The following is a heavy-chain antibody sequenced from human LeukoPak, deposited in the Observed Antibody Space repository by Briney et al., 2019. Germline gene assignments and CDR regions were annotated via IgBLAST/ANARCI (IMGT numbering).Heavy chain of an antibody. V-gene: IGHV4-31*03. CDR3: ARSGYFDWKTNGNWFDP. J-gene: IGHJ5*02. CDR1: GGSISSGGYY. CDR2: IYYSGST. D-gene: IGHD3-9*01. Sequence: PSQTPSLTCTVSGGSISSGGYYWSWIRQHPGKGLEWIGYIYYSGSTYYNPSLKSRVTISVDTSKNQFSLKLSSVTAADTAVYYCARSGYFDWKTNGNWFDPWGQGTLVTVSS.